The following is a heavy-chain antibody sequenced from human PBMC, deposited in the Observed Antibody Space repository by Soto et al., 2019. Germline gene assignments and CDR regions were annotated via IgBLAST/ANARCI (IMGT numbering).Heavy chain of an antibody. Sequence: GGSLRLSCAASGFTFSSYSMNWVRQAPGKGLEWVSSISSSSSYIYYADSVKGRFTISRDNAKNSLYLQMNSLRAEDTAVYYCARAFHYYDSSGYYYGAFDIWGQGTMVTVSS. CDR2: ISSSSSYI. CDR3: ARAFHYYDSSGYYYGAFDI. V-gene: IGHV3-21*01. D-gene: IGHD3-22*01. CDR1: GFTFSSYS. J-gene: IGHJ3*02.